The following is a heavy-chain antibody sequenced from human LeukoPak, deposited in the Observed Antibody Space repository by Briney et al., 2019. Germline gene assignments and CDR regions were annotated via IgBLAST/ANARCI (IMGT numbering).Heavy chain of an antibody. D-gene: IGHD6-19*01. CDR2: ISSSSSYI. V-gene: IGHV3-21*04. J-gene: IGHJ4*02. CDR3: ARSPAIAVAGTDDY. Sequence: PGGSLRLSCAASGFTFSSYSMNWVRQAPGKGLEWVSSISSSSSYIYYADSVKGRFTISRDNAKNSLYLQMNSLRAEDTAVYYCARSPAIAVAGTDDYWGQGTLVTVSS. CDR1: GFTFSSYS.